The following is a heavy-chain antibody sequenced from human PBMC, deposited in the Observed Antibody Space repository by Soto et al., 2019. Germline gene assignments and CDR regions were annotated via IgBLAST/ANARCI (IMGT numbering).Heavy chain of an antibody. D-gene: IGHD6-13*01. CDR2: IYYSGST. J-gene: IGHJ1*01. CDR3: ASKIPAAAGHWVEYFQH. V-gene: IGHV4-31*03. Sequence: QVQLQESGPGLVKPSQTLSLTCTVSGGSISSGGYYWSWIRQHPGKGLEWIGYIYYSGSTYYNPSLKSRVTISVDTSKNQFSLKLSSVTAADTAVYFCASKIPAAAGHWVEYFQHWGQGTLVTVPS. CDR1: GGSISSGGYY.